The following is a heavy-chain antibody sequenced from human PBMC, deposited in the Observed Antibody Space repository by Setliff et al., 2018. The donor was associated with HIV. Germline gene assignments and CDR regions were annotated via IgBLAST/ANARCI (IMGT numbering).Heavy chain of an antibody. CDR2: IIPIFGTA. J-gene: IGHJ4*02. CDR1: GGTFSSYA. Sequence: SVKVSCKASGGTFSSYAISWVRQAPGQGLEWVGGIIPIFGTANYAQKFQGRVTITADESTSTAYMELSSLRSEDTAVYYCARDPYYYGSGSLGLDYWGQGTLVTVSS. D-gene: IGHD3-10*01. V-gene: IGHV1-69*13. CDR3: ARDPYYYGSGSLGLDY.